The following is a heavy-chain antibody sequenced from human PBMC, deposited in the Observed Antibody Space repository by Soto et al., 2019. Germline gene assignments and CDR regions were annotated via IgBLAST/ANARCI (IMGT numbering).Heavy chain of an antibody. J-gene: IGHJ4*02. CDR3: AKYLVAYCGGDCQTLDY. CDR1: GFTFSSYG. Sequence: QVQLVESGGGVVQPGRSLRLSCAASGFTFSSYGMHWVRQAPGKGLEWVAVISYDGSNKYYADSVKGRFTISRDNSKHTLYLQMSSLRAEDTAVYYCAKYLVAYCGGDCQTLDYWGQGTLVTVSS. V-gene: IGHV3-30*18. D-gene: IGHD2-21*02. CDR2: ISYDGSNK.